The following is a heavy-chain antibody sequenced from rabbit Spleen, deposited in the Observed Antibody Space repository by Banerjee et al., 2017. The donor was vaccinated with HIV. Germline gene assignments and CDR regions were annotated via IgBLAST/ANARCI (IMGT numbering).Heavy chain of an antibody. J-gene: IGHJ4*01. D-gene: IGHD1-1*01. V-gene: IGHV1S45*01. CDR1: GFSFSNKAV. CDR2: FTAVTVKA. CDR3: ARDVDGVIGWNFGW. Sequence: QEQLVESGGGLVKPEGSLKLSCTASGFSFSNKAVMCWCCQAPGKGLEWIACFTAVTVKAVYASWAKGRFAFSKTSSTPVTLQMTSLTAADTATYFCARDVDGVIGWNFGWWGPGTLFTVS.